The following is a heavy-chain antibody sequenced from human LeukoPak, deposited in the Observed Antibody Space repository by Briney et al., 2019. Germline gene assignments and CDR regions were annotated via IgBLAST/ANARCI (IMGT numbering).Heavy chain of an antibody. J-gene: IGHJ4*02. CDR1: GFSFGQYS. CDR3: ARDRDWPFDY. Sequence: GGSLRLSCAASGFSFGQYSMNWVRQAPGNGLEWVSNIRGSSSAMNYADSVKGRFTISRDNAKNSLYLEMSSLRAEDTAVYYCARDRDWPFDYWGQGTLVTVSS. CDR2: IRGSSSAM. D-gene: IGHD3-9*01. V-gene: IGHV3-48*04.